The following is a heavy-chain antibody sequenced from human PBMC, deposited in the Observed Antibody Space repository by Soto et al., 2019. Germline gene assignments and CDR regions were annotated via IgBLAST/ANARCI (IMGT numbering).Heavy chain of an antibody. CDR1: GYTFTSYA. D-gene: IGHD2-21*01. J-gene: IGHJ4*02. CDR3: AGGVGIVSPGN. CDR2: INAGNGNT. Sequence: QVQLVQSGAEVKKPGASVKVSCKASGYTFTSYAMHGVRQAPGQRLEWMGWINAGNGNTKYSQKFQGRVTITRDTSASTAYEEISSMRSEDPAVYYCAGGVGIVSPGNWGQGTLVTVSS. V-gene: IGHV1-3*01.